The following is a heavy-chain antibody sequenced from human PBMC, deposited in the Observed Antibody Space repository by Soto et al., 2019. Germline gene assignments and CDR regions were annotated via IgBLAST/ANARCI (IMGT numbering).Heavy chain of an antibody. CDR2: IRNRANSYTT. V-gene: IGHV3-72*01. J-gene: IGHJ5*02. CDR1: GFTFSDHY. Sequence: EVQLVESGGDLVAPGGSLRLSGAVSGFTFSDHYMDWVREAPGKGLEGVGRIRNRANSYTTDYAASVKGRFTISRDDSKNSLYLQMNSLKTEDTAMYYCARRITGTPPVDGGSWGQGTLVTVSS. D-gene: IGHD1-7*01. CDR3: ARRITGTPPVDGGS.